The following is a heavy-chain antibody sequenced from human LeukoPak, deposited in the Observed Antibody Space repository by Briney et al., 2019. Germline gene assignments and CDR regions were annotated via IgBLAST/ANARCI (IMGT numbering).Heavy chain of an antibody. D-gene: IGHD6-19*01. V-gene: IGHV3-33*01. CDR1: GFTFSSHG. Sequence: PGRSLRLSCAASGFTFSSHGMHWVRQAPGKGLECVAAIWYDGSNKYYADSVKGRFTISRDNSKNTLYLQMNSLRAEDTAVYYCARDGTGANSGWYIHWGQGALVTVSS. J-gene: IGHJ4*02. CDR3: ARDGTGANSGWYIH. CDR2: IWYDGSNK.